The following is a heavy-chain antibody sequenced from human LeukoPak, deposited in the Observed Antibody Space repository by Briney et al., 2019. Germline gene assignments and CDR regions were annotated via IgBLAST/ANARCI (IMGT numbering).Heavy chain of an antibody. Sequence: GGSLRLSXAASGFTFSNAWMSWVRQAPGKGLEWVGRIYSKTDGGTADYAAPVKGRFTISRDDSKNTLWLQMNSLKTEDTAVYYCTTGFFGVVNDAFDIWGQGTMVIVSS. V-gene: IGHV3-15*01. J-gene: IGHJ3*02. CDR1: GFTFSNAW. D-gene: IGHD3-3*01. CDR3: TTGFFGVVNDAFDI. CDR2: IYSKTDGGTA.